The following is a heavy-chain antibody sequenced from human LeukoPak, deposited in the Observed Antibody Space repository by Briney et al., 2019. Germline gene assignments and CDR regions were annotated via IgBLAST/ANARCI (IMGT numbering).Heavy chain of an antibody. V-gene: IGHV3-20*04. D-gene: IGHD6-19*01. J-gene: IGHJ4*02. CDR3: ARVRSSGWYFDY. CDR2: INWNGGST. Sequence: PGGSLRLXCAASGFTFEDYGMSWVRQAPGKGLEWVSGINWNGGSTGYADSVKGRFTISRDNAKNSLYLQMNSLRAEDTALYYCARVRSSGWYFDYWGQGTLVTVSS. CDR1: GFTFEDYG.